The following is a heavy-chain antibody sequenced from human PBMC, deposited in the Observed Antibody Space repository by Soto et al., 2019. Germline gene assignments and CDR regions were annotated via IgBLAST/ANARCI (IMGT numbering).Heavy chain of an antibody. Sequence: EVQLVESGGGLVQPGRSLRLSCVASGFTADDYAMHWVRQAPGKGLEWVSGISSNSDTIDYADSVKGRFTVSRDNAKNSRFLQMSSLGREDTALYYCAKDMKWGGMTTIHYFDSWGQGTLVTVSS. CDR1: GFTADDYA. J-gene: IGHJ4*02. CDR2: ISSNSDTI. CDR3: AKDMKWGGMTTIHYFDS. D-gene: IGHD4-17*01. V-gene: IGHV3-9*02.